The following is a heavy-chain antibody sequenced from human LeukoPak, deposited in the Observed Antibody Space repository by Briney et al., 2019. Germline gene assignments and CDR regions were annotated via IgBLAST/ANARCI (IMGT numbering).Heavy chain of an antibody. Sequence: SETLSLTCTVSGGSISSYYWSWIRQPPGKGLEWIGYIYYSGSTNYNPSLKSRVTISVDTSKNQFSLKLSSVTAADTAVYYCARHLKMLYSSSWPDAFDIWGQGTMVTVSS. CDR1: GGSISSYY. CDR2: IYYSGST. CDR3: ARHLKMLYSSSWPDAFDI. J-gene: IGHJ3*02. V-gene: IGHV4-59*08. D-gene: IGHD6-13*01.